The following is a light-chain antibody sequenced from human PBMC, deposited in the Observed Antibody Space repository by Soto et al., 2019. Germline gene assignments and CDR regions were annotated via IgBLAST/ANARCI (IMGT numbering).Light chain of an antibody. CDR2: DVS. CDR1: QSISRW. V-gene: IGKV1-5*01. J-gene: IGKJ1*01. CDR3: QEYTTFSRT. Sequence: DIQMTQSPSTLSASVGDRVTITCRPSQSISRWLAWDQQKPGKAPTVLIYDVSTLESGVPPRFSGGGSGTEFTLTITSLQPDDFATYYCQEYTTFSRTFGQGTKVEVK.